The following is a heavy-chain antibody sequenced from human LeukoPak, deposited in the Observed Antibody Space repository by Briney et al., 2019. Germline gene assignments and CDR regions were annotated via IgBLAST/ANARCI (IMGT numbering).Heavy chain of an antibody. Sequence: PSETLSLTCAVYGGSFSGYYWSWIRQPPEKGLEWIGEINHSGSTNYNPSLKSRVTISVDTSKNQFSLKLSSVTATDTAVYYCARATDYDFWSGYFAWFDPWGQGTLVTVSS. CDR1: GGSFSGYY. D-gene: IGHD3-3*01. J-gene: IGHJ5*02. V-gene: IGHV4-34*01. CDR2: INHSGST. CDR3: ARATDYDFWSGYFAWFDP.